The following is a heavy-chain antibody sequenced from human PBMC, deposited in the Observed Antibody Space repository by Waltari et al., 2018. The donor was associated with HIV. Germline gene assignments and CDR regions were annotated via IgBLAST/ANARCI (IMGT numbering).Heavy chain of an antibody. CDR2: IYHSGST. CDR1: GYSISSTYY. V-gene: IGHV4-38-2*01. CDR3: ARVSYCGGGCYSFPPANDAFDI. J-gene: IGHJ3*02. D-gene: IGHD2-21*02. Sequence: QVQLQESGPGLVKPSETLSLTCAVSGYSISSTYYWGWIRQSPGKGLEWIGSIYHSGSTYYNPSLKSRVTISVDTSKNQFSLKLDSVTAADTAVYYCARVSYCGGGCYSFPPANDAFDIWGQGTMVTVSS.